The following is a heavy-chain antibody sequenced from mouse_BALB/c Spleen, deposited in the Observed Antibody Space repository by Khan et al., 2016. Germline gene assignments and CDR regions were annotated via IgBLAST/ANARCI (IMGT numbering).Heavy chain of an antibody. D-gene: IGHD2-12*01. Sequence: EVELVESGGDLVKPGGSLKLSCAASGFTFSSYGMSWVRQTPDKRLEWVATISSGGSYTYYPDSVKGRFTISRDNAKNTLYMQMSSLTSEDTAMYDCARGKLRRYWYCDVWGAGTTVTVAS. CDR1: GFTFSSYG. V-gene: IGHV5-6*01. J-gene: IGHJ1*01. CDR2: ISSGGSYT. CDR3: ARGKLRRYWYCDV.